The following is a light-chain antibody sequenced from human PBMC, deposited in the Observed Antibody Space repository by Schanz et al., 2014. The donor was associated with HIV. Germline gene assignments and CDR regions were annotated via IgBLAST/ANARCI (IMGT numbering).Light chain of an antibody. CDR3: QQYYSTLFT. CDR1: QSILYNSNNRVF. CDR2: WAS. J-gene: IGKJ3*01. Sequence: DIVMTQSPDSLAVSLGERATINCKSSQSILYNSNNRVFLAWYQQKVGQPPKLLISWASSRESGVPDRFTGSGSGTDFTLTISSLQAEDVAVYYCQQYYSTLFTFGPGTKVDIK. V-gene: IGKV4-1*01.